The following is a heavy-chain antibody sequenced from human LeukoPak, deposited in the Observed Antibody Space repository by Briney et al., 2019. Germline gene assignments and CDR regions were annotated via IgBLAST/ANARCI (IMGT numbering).Heavy chain of an antibody. CDR2: TYQSGST. D-gene: IGHD6-19*01. Sequence: KPSETLSLTCAVSGYSISSAYYWGWLRQPPGKGLEWIGSTYQSGSTYYNPSLQSRVTISVDTSKNQFSLKLSSVTSADTAVYYCARVAIYLAVAPRDYYYYMDVWAKGTTVTVSS. CDR3: ARVAIYLAVAPRDYYYYMDV. J-gene: IGHJ6*03. CDR1: GYSISSAYY. V-gene: IGHV4-38-2*01.